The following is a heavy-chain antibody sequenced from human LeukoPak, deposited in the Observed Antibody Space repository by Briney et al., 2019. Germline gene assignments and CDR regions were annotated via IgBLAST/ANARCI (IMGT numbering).Heavy chain of an antibody. CDR2: IYCGGST. V-gene: IGHV3-53*01. Sequence: GGSLRLSCAASGFTVSSNYMSWVRQAPGKGLEWVSVIYCGGSTYYADSVKGRFTISRDNSKNTLYLQMNSLRAEDTAVYYCATPGGGGSCFLSLCYYGMDVWGQGTTVTVSS. D-gene: IGHD2-15*01. J-gene: IGHJ6*02. CDR3: ATPGGGGSCFLSLCYYGMDV. CDR1: GFTVSSNY.